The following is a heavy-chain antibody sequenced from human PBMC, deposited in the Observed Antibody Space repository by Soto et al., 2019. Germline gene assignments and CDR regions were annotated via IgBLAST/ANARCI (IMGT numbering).Heavy chain of an antibody. J-gene: IGHJ6*02. CDR1: GFTFSDYY. V-gene: IGHV3-11*05. Sequence: QVQLVESGGGLVKPGGSLRLSCAASGFTFSDYYMSWIRQAPGKGLEWVSYISSSSSYTNYADSVKGRFTISRDNAKNSLYLQMNSLRGEDTAVYYCARDRGSSWHGVYYYGMDVWGQGTTVTVSS. CDR2: ISSSSSYT. CDR3: ARDRGSSWHGVYYYGMDV. D-gene: IGHD6-13*01.